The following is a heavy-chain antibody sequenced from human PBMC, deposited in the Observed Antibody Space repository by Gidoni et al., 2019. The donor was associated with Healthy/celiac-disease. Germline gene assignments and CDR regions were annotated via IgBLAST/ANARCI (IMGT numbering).Heavy chain of an antibody. Sequence: GRIKSKTYGGTTDYAALVKGRFTISRDDSKNTLFLQMNSLKTEDTAVYYCTTEYSTVTTGYYYGMDVWGQGTTVTVSS. V-gene: IGHV3-15*01. CDR2: IKSKTYGGTT. J-gene: IGHJ6*02. D-gene: IGHD4-4*01. CDR3: TTEYSTVTTGYYYGMDV.